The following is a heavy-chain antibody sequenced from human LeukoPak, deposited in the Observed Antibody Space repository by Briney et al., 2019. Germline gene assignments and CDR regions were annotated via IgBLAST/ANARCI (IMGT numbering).Heavy chain of an antibody. Sequence: GGSLTLSCAASGFTFNSYAMNWVRQAPGRGLEWVSFIRGSGGSAYYADSVKGRFTGSRDNSKNTLYLQMNSLRAEDTAVYYCAKSNLKYYFDSWGQGTLVTVSS. J-gene: IGHJ4*02. CDR1: GFTFNSYA. CDR2: IRGSGGSA. D-gene: IGHD6-6*01. V-gene: IGHV3-23*01. CDR3: AKSNLKYYFDS.